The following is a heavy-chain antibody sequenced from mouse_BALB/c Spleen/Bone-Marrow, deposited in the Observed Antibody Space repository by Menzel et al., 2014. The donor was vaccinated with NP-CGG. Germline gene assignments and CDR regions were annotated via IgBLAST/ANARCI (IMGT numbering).Heavy chain of an antibody. J-gene: IGHJ4*01. V-gene: IGHV2-6-7*01. Sequence: VKVVESGPGLVAPSQSLSITCTVSGFSLTGYGVSWVRQSPGKGREWLGMIWGDGSTDYNSALKSRLSISKDNSKSQVFLKMNSLQTDDTARYYCARDSFLITRALDYWGQGTSVTVSS. D-gene: IGHD2-4*01. CDR2: IWGDGST. CDR3: ARDSFLITRALDY. CDR1: GFSLTGYG.